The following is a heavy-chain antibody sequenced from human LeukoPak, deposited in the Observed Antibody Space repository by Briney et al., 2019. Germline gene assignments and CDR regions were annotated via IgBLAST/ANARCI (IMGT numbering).Heavy chain of an antibody. CDR2: IRSSSSTI. J-gene: IGHJ4*02. CDR1: GFTFSSYS. V-gene: IGHV3-48*01. Sequence: GGSLRRSCAASGFTFSSYSMNWVRQAPGKGLGQASYIRSSSSTIYYADSVKGRFTISRDNAKNSLYLQMNSLRAEDRAVYSCGRMSEKAIQVLDYWGQGSLVIVSS. D-gene: IGHD1-1*01. CDR3: GRMSEKAIQVLDY.